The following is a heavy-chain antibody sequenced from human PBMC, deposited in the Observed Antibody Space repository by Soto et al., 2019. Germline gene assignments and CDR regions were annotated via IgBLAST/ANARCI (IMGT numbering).Heavy chain of an antibody. CDR3: ARGRARYCSSTSCYPLQRGNYYYYYGMDV. Sequence: QVQLVQSGAEVKKPGSSVKVSCKASGGTFSSYAISWVRQAPGQGLEWMGGIIPIFGTANYAQKFQGRVTITADESTSTAYMELSSLRSEDTAVYYCARGRARYCSSTSCYPLQRGNYYYYYGMDVWGQGTTVTVSS. CDR2: IIPIFGTA. CDR1: GGTFSSYA. J-gene: IGHJ6*02. D-gene: IGHD2-2*01. V-gene: IGHV1-69*01.